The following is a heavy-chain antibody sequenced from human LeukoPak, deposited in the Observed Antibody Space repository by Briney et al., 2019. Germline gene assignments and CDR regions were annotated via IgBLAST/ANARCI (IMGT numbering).Heavy chain of an antibody. V-gene: IGHV3-48*03. Sequence: GGSLRLSCAASGFTFSSYEMNWVRQAPGKGLEWVSYISSSGSTIYYADSVKGRFTISRDNAKNSLYLQMNSLRAEDTAVYYCVRAFYSSGWYIFDYWGQGTLLTVSS. CDR1: GFTFSSYE. D-gene: IGHD6-19*01. CDR2: ISSSGSTI. CDR3: VRAFYSSGWYIFDY. J-gene: IGHJ4*02.